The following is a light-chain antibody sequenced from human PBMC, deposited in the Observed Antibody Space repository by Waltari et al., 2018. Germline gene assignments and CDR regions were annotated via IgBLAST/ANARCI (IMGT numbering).Light chain of an antibody. J-gene: IGKJ2*01. Sequence: VLTQSPGTLSLSPGERATLSCRASQSLTKRYLAWYQQKPGQAPRLLIYGASSRAAGIPERFSGSGSGTDFTLTISRLEPEDFAVYYCQQYGSSILYIFGQGTKVEIK. CDR2: GAS. CDR3: QQYGSSILYI. V-gene: IGKV3-20*01. CDR1: QSLTKRY.